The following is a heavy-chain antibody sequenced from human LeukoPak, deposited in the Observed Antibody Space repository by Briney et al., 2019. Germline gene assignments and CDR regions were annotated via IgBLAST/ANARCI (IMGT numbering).Heavy chain of an antibody. CDR2: IYYSGST. CDR3: ARVSGGMTAIYAEYFQH. CDR1: GGSISSYY. V-gene: IGHV4-59*01. J-gene: IGHJ1*01. D-gene: IGHD2-21*02. Sequence: PSETLSLTCTVSGGSISSYYWSWIRQPPGKGLEWIGYIYYSGSTNYNPSLKSRVTISVDTSKNQFSLKLSSVTAADTAVYYCARVSGGMTAIYAEYFQHWGQGTLVTVSS.